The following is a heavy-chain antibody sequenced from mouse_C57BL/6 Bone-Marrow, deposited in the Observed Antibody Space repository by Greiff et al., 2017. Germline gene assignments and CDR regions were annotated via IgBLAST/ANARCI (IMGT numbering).Heavy chain of an antibody. CDR2: ISDGGSYT. J-gene: IGHJ3*01. Sequence: EVKVVESGGGLVKPGGSLKLSCAASGFTFSSYAMSWVRQTPEKRLEWVATISDGGSYTYYPDNVKGRVTISRDNAKNNLYLQMSHLKSEDTAMYYCARMMGPWVAYWGQGTLGTVSA. D-gene: IGHD2-3*01. CDR1: GFTFSSYA. CDR3: ARMMGPWVAY. V-gene: IGHV5-4*03.